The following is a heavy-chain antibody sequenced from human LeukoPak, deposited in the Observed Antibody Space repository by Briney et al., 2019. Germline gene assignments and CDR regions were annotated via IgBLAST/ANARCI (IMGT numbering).Heavy chain of an antibody. CDR3: ARAQVVRNAFDI. J-gene: IGHJ3*02. V-gene: IGHV3-23*01. CDR2: ISASDPTT. CDR1: GFIFRGHA. Sequence: GGSLRLSCAASGFIFRGHAMTWVRQAPGKGLEWVSTISASDPTTYYADSVKGRFTISRDNSKNTLYLQMNSLRAEDTAVYYCARAQVVRNAFDIWGQGTMVTVSS. D-gene: IGHD3-22*01.